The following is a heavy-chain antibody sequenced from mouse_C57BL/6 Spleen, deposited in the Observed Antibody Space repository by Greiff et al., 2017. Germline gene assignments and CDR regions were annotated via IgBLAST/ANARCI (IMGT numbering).Heavy chain of an antibody. J-gene: IGHJ2*01. CDR3: ARWVYFDY. V-gene: IGHV1-26*01. CDR1: GYTFTDYY. CDR2: INPNNGGT. Sequence: VHVKQSGPELVKPGASVKISCKASGYTFTDYYMNWVKQSHGKSLEWIGDINPNNGGTSYNQKFKGKATLTVDKSSSTAYMELRSLTSEDSAVYYCARWVYFDYWGQGTTLTVSS.